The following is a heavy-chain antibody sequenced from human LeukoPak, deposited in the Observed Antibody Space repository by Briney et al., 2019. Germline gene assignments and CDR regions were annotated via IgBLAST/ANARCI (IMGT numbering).Heavy chain of an antibody. CDR2: INPNSGGT. CDR3: ARNRKLGEIDY. J-gene: IGHJ4*02. D-gene: IGHD3-16*01. V-gene: IGHV1-2*02. CDR1: GYTFTGYY. Sequence: ASVKVSCKASGYTFTGYYMHWVRQAPGQGLEWMGWINPNSGGTSYAQKFQGRVTMTRDTSISTAYMELSRLRSDDTAVYYCARNRKLGEIDYWGQGTLVTASS.